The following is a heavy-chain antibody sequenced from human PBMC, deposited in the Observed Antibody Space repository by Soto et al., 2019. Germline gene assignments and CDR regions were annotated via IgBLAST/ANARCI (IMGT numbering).Heavy chain of an antibody. CDR1: GYSFTGYW. D-gene: IGHD6-6*01. CDR3: ARDSSSSRYDAFDI. Sequence: GESLRISCKGSGYSFTGYWIGWVRQMPGKSLEWMGIIYPGDSDTRYSPSFQGQVTISVDKSISTAYLQWSSLKASDTAMYYFARDSSSSRYDAFDIWGQGTMVTVS. V-gene: IGHV5-51*01. J-gene: IGHJ3*02. CDR2: IYPGDSDT.